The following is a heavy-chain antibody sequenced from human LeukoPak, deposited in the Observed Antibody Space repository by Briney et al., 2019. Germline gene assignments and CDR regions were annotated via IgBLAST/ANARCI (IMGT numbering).Heavy chain of an antibody. Sequence: ASVKVSCKASGYTFTGYYMHWVRQAPGQGLEWMGWINPNSGGTNYAQKFQGWVTMTRDTSISTAYMELSRLRSDDTAVYYCARARHVDIVTTIGYYYCGMDVWGQGTTVTVSS. D-gene: IGHD5-12*01. V-gene: IGHV1-2*04. J-gene: IGHJ6*02. CDR3: ARARHVDIVTTIGYYYCGMDV. CDR2: INPNSGGT. CDR1: GYTFTGYY.